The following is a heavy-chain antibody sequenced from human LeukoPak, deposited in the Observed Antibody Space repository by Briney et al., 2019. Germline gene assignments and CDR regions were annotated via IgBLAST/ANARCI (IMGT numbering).Heavy chain of an antibody. CDR1: SGSINSSNYY. V-gene: IGHV4-61*02. CDR2: ISTIGIT. Sequence: SEALSLTCTVSSGSINSSNYYWSWIRQPAGKGLEWIGRISTIGITNYNPSLNSRVTISIDTSKNQFSLKLSSVTAADTAVYYCAGDGCGGSCFHYYYYYMDVWGKGTTVTIPS. CDR3: AGDGCGGSCFHYYYYYMDV. J-gene: IGHJ6*03. D-gene: IGHD2-15*01.